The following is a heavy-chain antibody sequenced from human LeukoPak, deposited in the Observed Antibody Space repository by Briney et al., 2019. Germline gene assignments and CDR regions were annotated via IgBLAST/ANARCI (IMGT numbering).Heavy chain of an antibody. CDR1: GYTFTNFD. CDR3: ARAPSWNYNRYYYYYVDV. J-gene: IGHJ6*03. D-gene: IGHD1-7*01. CDR2: MNPNSGNT. V-gene: IGHV1-8*03. Sequence: ASVKVSCKTSGYTFTNFDINWVRQASGHGLEWMGWMNPNSGNTGYAQKFQGRVPITRNTSISTAYMELRSLRSEDTAVYYCARAPSWNYNRYYYYYVDVWGRGTTVTVSS.